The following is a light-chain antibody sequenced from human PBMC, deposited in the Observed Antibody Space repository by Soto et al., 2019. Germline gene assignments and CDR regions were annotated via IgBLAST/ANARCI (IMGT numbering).Light chain of an antibody. Sequence: EIVMTQSPATLSVSPGERATLSCRASQSVSSNLAWYQQKPGQAPRLLIYGASIRATGIPARFSGSGSGTEFTLTISSLQSEDFAVYYCQQYNNWTPWTFGQGTKVEIK. CDR2: GAS. J-gene: IGKJ1*01. CDR1: QSVSSN. CDR3: QQYNNWTPWT. V-gene: IGKV3D-15*01.